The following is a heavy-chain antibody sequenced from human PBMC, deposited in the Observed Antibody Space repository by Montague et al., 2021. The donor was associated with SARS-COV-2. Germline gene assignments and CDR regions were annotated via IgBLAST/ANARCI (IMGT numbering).Heavy chain of an antibody. D-gene: IGHD2-15*01. J-gene: IGHJ4*02. CDR2: ISSSSSTK. CDR3: ARVGGMEYCSGGNCYLDY. V-gene: IGHV3-48*04. Sequence: SLRLSCAASGFIFSTYSINWVRQAPGKGLEWVSYISSSSSTKYYADSVKGRFTISRDNAKNSLYLQMNSLRAEDTAVYYCARVGGMEYCSGGNCYLDYWGQGTLVTVSS. CDR1: GFIFSTYS.